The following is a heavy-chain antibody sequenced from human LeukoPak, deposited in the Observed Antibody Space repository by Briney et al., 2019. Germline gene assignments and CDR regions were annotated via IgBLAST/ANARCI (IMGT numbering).Heavy chain of an antibody. V-gene: IGHV5-51*01. D-gene: IGHD6-13*01. J-gene: IGHJ4*02. Sequence: GESLKISCKGSGYSFTNYWIGWVRQMPGKGLELMGIIYPGDSDTRYSPSFQGQVTISADKSISTAYLQWSSLKASDTAMYYCARLLRNIAAAVYYFDYWGQGTLVTVSS. CDR1: GYSFTNYW. CDR3: ARLLRNIAAAVYYFDY. CDR2: IYPGDSDT.